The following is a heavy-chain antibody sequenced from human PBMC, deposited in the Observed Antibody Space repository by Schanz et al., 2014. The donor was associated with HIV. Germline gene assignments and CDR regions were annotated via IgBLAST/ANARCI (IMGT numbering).Heavy chain of an antibody. Sequence: EVQLVESGGGLVKPGGSLRLSCAASGFTFSSYSMNWVRQAPGKGLEWVSSISSSSSYIYYADSMKGRFTISRDNAKNPLYLQMNSLRAEDMVVYYCVRARSPRVKIVVVMDYYYYAMDVWGQGTTVTVSS. D-gene: IGHD3-22*01. CDR2: ISSSSSYI. V-gene: IGHV3-21*01. J-gene: IGHJ6*02. CDR1: GFTFSSYS. CDR3: VRARSPRVKIVVVMDYYYYAMDV.